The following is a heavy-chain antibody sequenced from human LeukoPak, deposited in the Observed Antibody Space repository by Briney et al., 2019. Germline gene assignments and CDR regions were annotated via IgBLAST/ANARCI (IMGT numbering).Heavy chain of an antibody. Sequence: SETLSLTCSVSGGFISSSSFYWAWIRQPPGKGLEWIGEINHSGSTNYNPSLKSRVTISVDTSKNQFSLKLSSVTAADTAVYYCARAYGDYRYYYYYMDVWGKGTTVTVSS. V-gene: IGHV4-39*07. CDR2: INHSGST. CDR3: ARAYGDYRYYYYYMDV. CDR1: GGFISSSSFY. J-gene: IGHJ6*03. D-gene: IGHD4-17*01.